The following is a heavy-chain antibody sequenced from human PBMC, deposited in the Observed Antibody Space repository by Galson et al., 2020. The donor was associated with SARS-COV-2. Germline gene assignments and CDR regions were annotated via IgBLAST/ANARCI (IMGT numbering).Heavy chain of an antibody. CDR2: IDPSGSHI. D-gene: IGHD3-22*01. J-gene: IGHJ4*02. V-gene: IGHV5-10-1*01. CDR3: ARRGYDSSGQRFFDY. CDR1: GYTFSNYW. Sequence: GESLKISCKGSGYTFSNYWISWVRQTPGKGLAWMGRIDPSGSHINYSPSFQGHVTISVDKSISTVSLQWSSLKASDTAMYYCARRGYDSSGQRFFDYWGQGTLVTVPS.